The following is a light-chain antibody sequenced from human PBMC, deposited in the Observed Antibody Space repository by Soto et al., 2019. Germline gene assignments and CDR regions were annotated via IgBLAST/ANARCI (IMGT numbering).Light chain of an antibody. V-gene: IGLV1-51*01. Sequence: QSVLTQPPSVSAAPGQKVTISCSGSSSNIGGNSVSWYQQLPGTAPKLLIYDDNKRPSGIPDRFSGSKSGTSATLGITGFQNGDEADYYCGSWDSSLSAYVFGNGTKVTV. J-gene: IGLJ1*01. CDR3: GSWDSSLSAYV. CDR1: SSNIGGNS. CDR2: DDN.